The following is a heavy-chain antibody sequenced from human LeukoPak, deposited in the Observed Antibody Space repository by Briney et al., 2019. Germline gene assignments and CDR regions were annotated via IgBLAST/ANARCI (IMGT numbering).Heavy chain of an antibody. CDR2: IKQDGSEK. V-gene: IGHV3-7*03. Sequence: QAGGSLRLSCAASGFTFSSYWMSWVRQAPGKGLEWVANIKQDGSEKYYVDSVKGRFTISRDNSKNTLYLQMNGLRAEDTAVYYCAKENNWNDGRFNYFDYWGQGTLVTVSS. CDR3: AKENNWNDGRFNYFDY. D-gene: IGHD1-20*01. CDR1: GFTFSSYW. J-gene: IGHJ4*02.